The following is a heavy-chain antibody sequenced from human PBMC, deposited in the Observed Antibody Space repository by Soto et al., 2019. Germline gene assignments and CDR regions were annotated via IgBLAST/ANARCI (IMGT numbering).Heavy chain of an antibody. CDR3: ARLNMYPYYYYGMDV. D-gene: IGHD2-2*01. Sequence: SVKVSCKASGGTFSSYAISWVRQAPGQGLEWMGGIIPIFGTANYAQKFQGRVTITADESTSTAYKELSSLRSEDTAVYYCARLNMYPYYYYGMDVWGQGTTVTVS. CDR2: IIPIFGTA. J-gene: IGHJ6*02. V-gene: IGHV1-69*13. CDR1: GGTFSSYA.